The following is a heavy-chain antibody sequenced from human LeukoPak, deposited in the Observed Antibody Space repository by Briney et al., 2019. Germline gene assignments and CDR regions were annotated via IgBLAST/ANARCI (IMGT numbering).Heavy chain of an antibody. D-gene: IGHD3-10*01. CDR3: AKQISGYGSGSYFTYDAFDI. CDR1: GFTFSSYA. Sequence: PGGSLRLSCAASGFTFSSYAMSWVRQAPGKGLEWVSAISGSGGSTYYVGSVKGRFTISRDNSKNTLYLQMNSLRAEDTAVYYCAKQISGYGSGSYFTYDAFDIWGQGTMVAVSS. V-gene: IGHV3-23*01. CDR2: ISGSGGST. J-gene: IGHJ3*02.